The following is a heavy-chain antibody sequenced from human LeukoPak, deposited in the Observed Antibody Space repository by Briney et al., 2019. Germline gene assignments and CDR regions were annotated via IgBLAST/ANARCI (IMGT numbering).Heavy chain of an antibody. V-gene: IGHV4-34*01. J-gene: IGHJ4*02. CDR2: INHSGST. CDR3: ARADHYYDSSGYYYYFDY. CDR1: GGSFSGYY. Sequence: SETLSLTCAVYGGSFSGYYWSWIRQPPGKGLEWIGEINHSGSTNYNPSLKSRVTISVDTSKNQFSLKLSSVTAADTAVYYRARADHYYDSSGYYYYFDYWGQGTLVTVSS. D-gene: IGHD3-22*01.